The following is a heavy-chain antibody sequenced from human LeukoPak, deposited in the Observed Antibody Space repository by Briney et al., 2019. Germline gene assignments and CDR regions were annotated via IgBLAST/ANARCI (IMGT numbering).Heavy chain of an antibody. D-gene: IGHD2-15*01. V-gene: IGHV3-21*01. CDR2: ISSSSSYI. J-gene: IGHJ4*02. CDR1: GFTFSSYS. Sequence: PGGSLRLFCAASGFTFSSYSMNWVRQAPGKGLEWVSSISSSSSYIYCADSVKGRFTISRDNAKNSLYLQMNSLRAEDTAVYYCARGRSGGYFDYWGQGTLVTVSS. CDR3: ARGRSGGYFDY.